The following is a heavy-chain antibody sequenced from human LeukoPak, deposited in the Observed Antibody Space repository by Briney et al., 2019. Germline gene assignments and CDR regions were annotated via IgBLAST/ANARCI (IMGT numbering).Heavy chain of an antibody. CDR2: IYYSGST. D-gene: IGHD3-10*01. CDR3: ARVPNGGFGELIEHFLEK. V-gene: IGHV4-39*07. Sequence: SETLSLTCTVSGGSISSSSYYWGWIRQPPGKGLEWIGSIYYSGSTYYNPSLKSRVTISVDTSKNQFSLKLSSVTAADTAVYYCARVPNGGFGELIEHFLEKWGQGTLVTVSS. J-gene: IGHJ4*02. CDR1: GGSISSSSYY.